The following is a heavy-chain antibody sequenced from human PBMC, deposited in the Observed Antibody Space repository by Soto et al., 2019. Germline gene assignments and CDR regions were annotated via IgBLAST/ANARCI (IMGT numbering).Heavy chain of an antibody. CDR2: IYYAGST. CDR3: ARHGSGGRAFDI. CDR1: GGSISSYY. J-gene: IGHJ3*02. D-gene: IGHD3-10*01. Sequence: SETLSLTCTVSGGSISSYYWSWIRQPPGKGLEWIGYIYYAGSTNYNPSLKSRVTMSVDTSKNQFSLELTSVTAADTAVYYFARHGSGGRAFDIWGPGTMVTVSS. V-gene: IGHV4-59*08.